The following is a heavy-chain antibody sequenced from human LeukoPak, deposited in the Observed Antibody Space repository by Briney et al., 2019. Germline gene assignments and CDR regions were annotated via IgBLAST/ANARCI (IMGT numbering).Heavy chain of an antibody. V-gene: IGHV1-69*05. D-gene: IGHD3-9*01. J-gene: IGHJ5*02. Sequence: GSSVKVSCKASGGTFSSYAISWVRQAPGQGLEWMGGIIPIFCTANNAQKFTGRVTIITDESTSTDYMELSSLRSEDTAVYYCARGFGDILNGYSKYNCFDPWGQGTLVTVSS. CDR1: GGTFSSYA. CDR2: IIPIFCTA. CDR3: ARGFGDILNGYSKYNCFDP.